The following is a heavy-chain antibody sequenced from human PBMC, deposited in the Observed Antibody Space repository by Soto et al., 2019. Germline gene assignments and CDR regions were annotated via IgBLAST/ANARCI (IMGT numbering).Heavy chain of an antibody. CDR2: INPNSGDT. J-gene: IGHJ6*02. V-gene: IGHV1-2*02. CDR3: ANAFCSGGRCYSLNGLNV. Sequence: ASVKVSCKASGYIFTGYDMHWVRQAPGQGLEWMGWINPNSGDTNYAQRFQGRVTMTSDTSISTANMELSRLRSDDTAVYYCANAFCSGGRCYSLNGLNVWGQGTTVTVS. D-gene: IGHD2-15*01. CDR1: GYIFTGYD.